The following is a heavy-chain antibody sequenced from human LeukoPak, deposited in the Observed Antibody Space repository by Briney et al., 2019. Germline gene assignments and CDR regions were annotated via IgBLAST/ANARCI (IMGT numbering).Heavy chain of an antibody. V-gene: IGHV4-59*02. D-gene: IGHD3-10*01. J-gene: IGHJ4*02. Sequence: PSETLSLTCTVSGGSVSSYYWSWIRQPPGKGLEWIGYIYYSGSTSYNPSLKSRVTISVDTSKNQFSLKLSSVTAADTAVYYCARAFGYYGLDWGQGTLVTVSS. CDR1: GGSVSSYY. CDR2: IYYSGST. CDR3: ARAFGYYGLD.